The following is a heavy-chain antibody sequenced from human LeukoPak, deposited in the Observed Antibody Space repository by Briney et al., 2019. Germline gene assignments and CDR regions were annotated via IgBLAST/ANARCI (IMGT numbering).Heavy chain of an antibody. CDR3: ARVEDHYDSSGYYSHPRYYYGMDV. Sequence: SVKVSCKASGGTFSSYAISWVRQAPGQGLEWMGGIIPIFGTANYAQKFQGRVTITADESTSTAYMELSSLRSEDTAVYYCARVEDHYDSSGYYSHPRYYYGMDVWGQGTTVTVSS. CDR2: IIPIFGTA. V-gene: IGHV1-69*13. CDR1: GGTFSSYA. J-gene: IGHJ6*02. D-gene: IGHD3-22*01.